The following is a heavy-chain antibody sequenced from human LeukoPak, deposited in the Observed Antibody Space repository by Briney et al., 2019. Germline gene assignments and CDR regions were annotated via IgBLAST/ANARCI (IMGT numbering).Heavy chain of an antibody. Sequence: GGSLRLSCIASGFTFSNAWVTWVRQAPGRGLEWVGRVKSKSDGGTTDYAAPVKGGFTISRDDSRNTLYLQMNSLRAEDTAVYYCARGSSSLDYWGQGTLVTVSS. D-gene: IGHD6-13*01. CDR3: ARGSSSLDY. V-gene: IGHV3-15*01. J-gene: IGHJ4*02. CDR2: VKSKSDGGTT. CDR1: GFTFSNAW.